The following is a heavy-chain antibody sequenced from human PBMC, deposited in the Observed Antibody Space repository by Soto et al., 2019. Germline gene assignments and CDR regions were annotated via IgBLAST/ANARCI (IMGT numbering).Heavy chain of an antibody. D-gene: IGHD3-22*01. CDR3: AKDEGYYDSSGIDY. CDR2: ISGSGGST. J-gene: IGHJ4*02. CDR1: GFTFSSYA. Sequence: GSLRLSCAASGFTFSSYAMSWVRQAPGKGLEWVSAISGSGGSTYYADSVKGRFTISRDNSKNTLYLQMNSLRAEDTAVYYCAKDEGYYDSSGIDYWGQGTLVTVSS. V-gene: IGHV3-23*01.